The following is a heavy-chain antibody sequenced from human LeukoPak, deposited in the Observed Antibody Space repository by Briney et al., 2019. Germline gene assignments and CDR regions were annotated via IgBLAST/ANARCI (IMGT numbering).Heavy chain of an antibody. J-gene: IGHJ4*02. CDR1: RFTFSSYA. Sequence: GGSLRLSCAASRFTFSSYAMSWVRQAPGKGLEWVSTISGSGGSTYYADSVKGRFTISRDNSKNTLYVQMNSLRAEDTAVYYCVKDLPDFFDYWGQGTLVTVSS. CDR3: VKDLPDFFDY. CDR2: ISGSGGST. V-gene: IGHV3-23*01.